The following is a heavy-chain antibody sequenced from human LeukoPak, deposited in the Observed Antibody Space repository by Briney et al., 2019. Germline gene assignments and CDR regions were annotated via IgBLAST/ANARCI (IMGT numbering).Heavy chain of an antibody. J-gene: IGHJ5*02. CDR3: ARVLQPHYDSSGYNNWFDP. D-gene: IGHD3-22*01. Sequence: ASVKVSCKASGYTFTGYYKHWVRQAPGQGLEWMGWINPNSGGTNYAQKFQGRVTMTRDTSISTAYMELSRLRSDDTAVYYCARVLQPHYDSSGYNNWFDPWGQGTLVTVSS. CDR1: GYTFTGYY. CDR2: INPNSGGT. V-gene: IGHV1-2*02.